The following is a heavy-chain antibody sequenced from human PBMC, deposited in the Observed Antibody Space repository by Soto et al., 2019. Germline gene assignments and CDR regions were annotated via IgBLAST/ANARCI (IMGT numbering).Heavy chain of an antibody. J-gene: IGHJ4*01. CDR1: NGSISSGGSY. V-gene: IGHV4-31*03. CDR2: IHHSGST. Sequence: SETLSLTCTVSNGSISSGGSYWSWIRHHPGKGLEWIGYIHHSGSTYSNPSLKSRLSISVDTSKNQFSLKLTSATAADTALYYCARATTFGRGYSYGFSLDYWGHGTLVTVSS. D-gene: IGHD5-18*01. CDR3: ARATTFGRGYSYGFSLDY.